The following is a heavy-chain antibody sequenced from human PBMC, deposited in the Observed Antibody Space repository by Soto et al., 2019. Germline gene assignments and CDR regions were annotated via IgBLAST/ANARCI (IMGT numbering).Heavy chain of an antibody. CDR1: GDSFACYW. CDR2: IDPSDSQT. J-gene: IGHJ4*02. Sequence: PWESLTISCTSSGDSFACYWITWVRQKPGKGLEWMGRIDPSDSQTYYSPSFRGHVTISATKSITTVFLQWSSLRASDTAMYYCARQIYDSDTGPNFQYYFDSWGQGTPVTVSS. V-gene: IGHV5-10-1*01. CDR3: ARQIYDSDTGPNFQYYFDS. D-gene: IGHD3-22*01.